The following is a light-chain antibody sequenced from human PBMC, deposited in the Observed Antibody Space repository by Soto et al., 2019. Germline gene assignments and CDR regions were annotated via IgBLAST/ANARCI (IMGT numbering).Light chain of an antibody. Sequence: DIQMTQSPSILSASVADRVTITCRASQSISSWLAWYQQKPGKAPNLLIHKASHLESGVPSRFSGSGSGTEFTLTISSLQPGDYATYYCQHYKRYPWTFGQGTKVDIK. V-gene: IGKV1-5*03. CDR2: KAS. CDR3: QHYKRYPWT. J-gene: IGKJ1*01. CDR1: QSISSW.